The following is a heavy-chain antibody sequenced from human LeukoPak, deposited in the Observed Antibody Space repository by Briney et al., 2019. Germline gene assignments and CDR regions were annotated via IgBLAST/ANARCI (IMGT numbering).Heavy chain of an antibody. Sequence: ASVKVSCKASGYIFTSYYLHWVRQAPGQGLEWMGWINPNSGGTNYAQKFQGRVTMTRDTSISTAYMELSRLRSDDTAVYYCARGPITIFGVVTPSMYYYMDVWGKGTTVTVSS. CDR2: INPNSGGT. CDR1: GYIFTSYY. CDR3: ARGPITIFGVVTPSMYYYMDV. J-gene: IGHJ6*03. V-gene: IGHV1-2*02. D-gene: IGHD3-3*01.